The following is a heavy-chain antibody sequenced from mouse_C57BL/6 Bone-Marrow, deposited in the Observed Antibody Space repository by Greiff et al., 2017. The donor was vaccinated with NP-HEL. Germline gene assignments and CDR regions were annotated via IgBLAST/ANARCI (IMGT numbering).Heavy chain of an antibody. V-gene: IGHV5-4*01. D-gene: IGHD2-3*01. CDR1: GFTFSSYA. CDR2: ISDGGSYT. CDR3: ARVYDGYPYYFDY. J-gene: IGHJ2*01. Sequence: DVQLVESGGGLVKPGGFLKLSCAASGFTFSSYAMSWVRQTPEKRLEWVATISDGGSYTYYPDNVKGRFTISRDNAKNNLYLQMSHLKSEDTAMYYCARVYDGYPYYFDYWGQGTTLTVSS.